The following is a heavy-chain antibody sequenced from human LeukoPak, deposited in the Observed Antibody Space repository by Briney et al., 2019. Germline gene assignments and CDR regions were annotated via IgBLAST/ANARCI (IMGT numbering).Heavy chain of an antibody. J-gene: IGHJ4*02. CDR2: IYHSGGT. Sequence: SGTLSLTCAVSGGSISSSNWWSWVRQPPGKGLEWIGEIYHSGGTNYNPSLKSRVTISVDKSKNQFSLKLSSVTAADTAVYYCARGAEYYNYVWGTYRPYYFDSWGQGTLVPVSS. V-gene: IGHV4-4*02. CDR3: ARGAEYYNYVWGTYRPYYFDS. CDR1: GGSISSSNW. D-gene: IGHD3-16*02.